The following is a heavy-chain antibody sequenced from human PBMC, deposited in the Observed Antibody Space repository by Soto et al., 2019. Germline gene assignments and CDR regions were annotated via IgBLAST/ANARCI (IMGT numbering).Heavy chain of an antibody. Sequence: EVQLVESGGGLVKPGGSLRLSCAASGFTFSNAWMNWVRQAPGKGLEWVGRIKSKTDGGTTDYAAPVKGRFTISRDDSKNTLYLQMNSLKTEDTAVYYCNTDGADMNMIVASYDAFDIWGQGTMVTVSS. D-gene: IGHD3-22*01. CDR1: GFTFSNAW. V-gene: IGHV3-15*07. J-gene: IGHJ3*02. CDR3: NTDGADMNMIVASYDAFDI. CDR2: IKSKTDGGTT.